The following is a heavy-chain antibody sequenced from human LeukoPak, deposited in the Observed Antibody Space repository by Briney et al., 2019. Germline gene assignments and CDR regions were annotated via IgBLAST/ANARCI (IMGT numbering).Heavy chain of an antibody. CDR2: IDPSHSYT. Sequence: GESLRISCKGSGYSFTSNWISWVRQMPGKGLEWMGRIDPSHSYTKYSPSFQGHVTISVDKSISTAYLQWSSLKASDTAMYYCARRGGYADYWGQGTLVTVSS. V-gene: IGHV5-10-1*01. J-gene: IGHJ4*02. D-gene: IGHD5-12*01. CDR1: GYSFTSNW. CDR3: ARRGGYADY.